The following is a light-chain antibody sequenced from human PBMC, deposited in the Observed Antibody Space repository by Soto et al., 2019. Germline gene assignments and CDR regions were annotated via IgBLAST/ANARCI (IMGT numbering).Light chain of an antibody. CDR2: GNS. J-gene: IGLJ7*01. CDR1: SSNIGAGYD. V-gene: IGLV1-40*01. Sequence: QSVLTQPPSVSGAPGQRVTISCTGSSSNIGAGYDVHWYQQRPGTAPKLLIYGNSNRPSGVPDRFSGSKSGTSASLAITGLQAEDEADYYCQSYDSSRSASAVFGGGTQLTVL. CDR3: QSYDSSRSASAV.